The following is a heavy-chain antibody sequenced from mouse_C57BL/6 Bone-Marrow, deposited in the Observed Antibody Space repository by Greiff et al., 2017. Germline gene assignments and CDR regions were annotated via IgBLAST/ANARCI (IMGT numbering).Heavy chain of an antibody. CDR3: ARVNERDYSNYCGDD. D-gene: IGHD2-5*01. CDR2: INPSSGDT. CDR1: GYTFTSYT. V-gene: IGHV1-4*01. J-gene: IGHJ2*01. Sequence: VQLQQSGAELARPGASVKMSCKASGYTFTSYTMHWVKQRPGQGLEWIGYINPSSGDTKYNQKFKDKATLTADKSSSTAYMQLSSLTSEDSAVYDDARVNERDYSNYCGDDGGQGTTLTVSS.